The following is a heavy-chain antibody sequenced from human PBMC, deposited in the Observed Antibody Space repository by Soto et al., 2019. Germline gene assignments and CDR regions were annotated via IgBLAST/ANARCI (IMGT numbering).Heavy chain of an antibody. CDR1: GGSFSGYY. CDR3: ARARSMVRGVMTFRWFDP. V-gene: IGHV4-34*01. J-gene: IGHJ5*02. D-gene: IGHD3-10*01. CDR2: INHSGST. Sequence: SETLSLTCAVYGGSFSGYYWSWIRQPPGKGLEWIGEINHSGSTNYNPSLKSRVTISVDTSKNQFSLKLSSVTAADTAVYYCARARSMVRGVMTFRWFDPWGQGTLVTVSS.